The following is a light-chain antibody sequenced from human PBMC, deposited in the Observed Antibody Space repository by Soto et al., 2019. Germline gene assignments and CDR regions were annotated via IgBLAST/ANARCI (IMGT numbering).Light chain of an antibody. Sequence: DIQMTQSPSTLYASVGDRVTITCRASQSISSWLAWYQQKPGKAPKLLIYDASSLESGVPSRFSGSGSGTEFTLTISSLQPDDFATYYCQQYNSYWTFGQGTKVDSK. J-gene: IGKJ1*01. CDR2: DAS. CDR3: QQYNSYWT. CDR1: QSISSW. V-gene: IGKV1-5*01.